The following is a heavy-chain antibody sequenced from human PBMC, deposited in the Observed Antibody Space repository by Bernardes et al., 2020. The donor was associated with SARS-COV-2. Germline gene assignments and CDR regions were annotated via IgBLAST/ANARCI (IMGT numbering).Heavy chain of an antibody. CDR3: ARHLARITIFGVVPEGMDV. CDR2: IYYSGST. Sequence: SETLSLTRTVSGGSISSYYWSWIRQPPGKGLEWIGYIYYSGSTNYNPSLKSRVTISVDTSKNQFSLKLSSVTAADTAVYYCARHLARITIFGVVPEGMDVWGQGTTVTVSS. CDR1: GGSISSYY. D-gene: IGHD3-3*01. V-gene: IGHV4-59*08. J-gene: IGHJ6*02.